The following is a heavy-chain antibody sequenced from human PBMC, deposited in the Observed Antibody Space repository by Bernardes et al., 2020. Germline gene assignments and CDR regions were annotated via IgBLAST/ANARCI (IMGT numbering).Heavy chain of an antibody. CDR1: GFTVSSNY. CDR2: ISSGGNT. V-gene: IGHV3-53*01. D-gene: IGHD6-19*01. Sequence: GGSLRLSCAASGFTVSSNYMSWVRQAPGKGLEWVSFISSGGNTYYADSVKGRFTISRDSSKNTLFLQMNSLRAEDTAIYYCARGLGAVTGLRFWGQGTQVTVSS. J-gene: IGHJ4*02. CDR3: ARGLGAVTGLRF.